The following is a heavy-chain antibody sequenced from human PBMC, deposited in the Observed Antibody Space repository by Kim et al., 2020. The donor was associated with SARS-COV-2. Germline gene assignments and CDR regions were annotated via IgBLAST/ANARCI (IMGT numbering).Heavy chain of an antibody. Sequence: GGSLRLSCAASGFTFDDYTMHWVRQAPGKGLEWVSLISWDGGSTYYADSVKGRFTISRDNSKNSLYLQMNSLRTEDTALYYCAKGLPAAISYYGMDVWGQGTTVTVSS. CDR3: AKGLPAAISYYGMDV. D-gene: IGHD2-2*01. V-gene: IGHV3-43*01. CDR2: ISWDGGST. J-gene: IGHJ6*02. CDR1: GFTFDDYT.